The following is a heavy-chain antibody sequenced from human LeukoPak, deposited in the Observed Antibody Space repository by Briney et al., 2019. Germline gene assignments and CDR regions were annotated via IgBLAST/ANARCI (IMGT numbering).Heavy chain of an antibody. CDR3: GQQQPGKWLAVDS. V-gene: IGHV3-23*01. J-gene: IGHJ4*02. Sequence: PGGSLRLSCAASGFTFRTSAMNWVRQAPGKGLEWVSAMSGSGDYTYYAESVRGRFTISRENYKNTLYLQMNSLRAEDTAVYYCGQQQPGKWLAVDSLGQGTLVTVSS. D-gene: IGHD6-19*01. CDR1: GFTFRTSA. CDR2: MSGSGDYT.